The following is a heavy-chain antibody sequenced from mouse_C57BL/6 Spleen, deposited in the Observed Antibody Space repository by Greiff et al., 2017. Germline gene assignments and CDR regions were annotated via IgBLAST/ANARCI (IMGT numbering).Heavy chain of an antibody. CDR2: IDPSDSYT. D-gene: IGHD2-2*01. J-gene: IGHJ4*01. Sequence: VQLQQPGAELVKPGASVKLSCKASGYTFTSYWMQWVKQRPGQGLEWIGVIDPSDSYTNYNQKFKGKATVTVDTSSSTAYMQLSSLTSEDSAVYYCARGGYYYAMDYWGQGTSVTVSS. CDR3: ARGGYYYAMDY. CDR1: GYTFTSYW. V-gene: IGHV1-50*01.